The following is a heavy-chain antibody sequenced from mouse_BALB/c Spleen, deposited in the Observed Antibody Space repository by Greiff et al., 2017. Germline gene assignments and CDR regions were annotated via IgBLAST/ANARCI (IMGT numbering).Heavy chain of an antibody. CDR1: GYTFSSYW. J-gene: IGHJ3*01. Sequence: VKLMESGAELMKPGASVKISCKATGYTFSSYWIEWVKQRPGHGLEWIGEILPGSGSTNYNEKFKGKATFTADTSSNTAYMQLSSLTSEDSAVYYCARGGLLQAYWGQGTLVTVSA. CDR3: ARGGLLQAY. D-gene: IGHD1-1*01. V-gene: IGHV1-9*01. CDR2: ILPGSGST.